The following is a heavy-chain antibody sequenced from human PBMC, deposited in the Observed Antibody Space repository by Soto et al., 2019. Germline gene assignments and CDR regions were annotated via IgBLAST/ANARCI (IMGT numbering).Heavy chain of an antibody. CDR2: ISGSGGST. J-gene: IGHJ5*02. D-gene: IGHD2-15*01. Sequence: PGGSLRLSCAASGFTFSSYAMSWVRQAPGKGLEWVSAISGSGGSTYYADSVKGRFTISRDNSKNTLYLQMNSLRAEDTAVYYCAKDSYSAGMPLNWFDPWGQGTLVTVSS. V-gene: IGHV3-23*01. CDR1: GFTFSSYA. CDR3: AKDSYSAGMPLNWFDP.